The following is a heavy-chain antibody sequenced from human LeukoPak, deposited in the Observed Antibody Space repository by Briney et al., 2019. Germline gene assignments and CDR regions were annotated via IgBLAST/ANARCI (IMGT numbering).Heavy chain of an antibody. CDR3: ARDGNYDILTGYYPDFDY. Sequence: GRSLRLSCAASGFTFSSYGMHWVRQAPGKGLEWVAVIWYDGSNKYYADSVKGRFTISRDNSKNTLYQQMNSLRAEDTAVYYCARDGNYDILTGYYPDFDYWGQGTLVTVSS. CDR1: GFTFSSYG. J-gene: IGHJ4*02. D-gene: IGHD3-9*01. V-gene: IGHV3-33*01. CDR2: IWYDGSNK.